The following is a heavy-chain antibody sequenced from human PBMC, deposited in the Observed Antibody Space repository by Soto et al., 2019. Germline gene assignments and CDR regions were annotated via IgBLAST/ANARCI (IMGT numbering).Heavy chain of an antibody. D-gene: IGHD3-10*01. CDR2: ISGSGGST. J-gene: IGHJ4*02. V-gene: IGHV3-23*01. Sequence: EVQLLESGGGLAQPGGSLRLSCAASGFTFSSYAMSWVRQAPGKGLEWVSAISGSGGSTYYADSVKGRFTISRDNSQNTLYLQVNSLRAEDTTVYYCAKERLLEMATEYFDYWGQGTLVTVSS. CDR3: AKERLLEMATEYFDY. CDR1: GFTFSSYA.